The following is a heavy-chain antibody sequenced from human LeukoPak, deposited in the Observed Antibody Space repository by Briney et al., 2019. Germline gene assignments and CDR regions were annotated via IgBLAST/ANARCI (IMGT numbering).Heavy chain of an antibody. D-gene: IGHD3-22*01. J-gene: IGHJ4*02. CDR1: GYTFTSYA. CDR2: INAGNGNT. CDR3: ARDYNDSSGYTQLGNYFDY. V-gene: IGHV1-3*01. Sequence: ASVKVSCKASGYTFTSYAMHWVRQAPGQRLEWMGWINAGNGNTKYSQKFQGRVTITRDTSASTAYMELSSLRSEDTAVYYCARDYNDSSGYTQLGNYFDYWGQGTLVTVSS.